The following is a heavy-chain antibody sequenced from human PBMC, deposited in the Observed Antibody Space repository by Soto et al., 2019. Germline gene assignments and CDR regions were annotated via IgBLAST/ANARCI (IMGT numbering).Heavy chain of an antibody. D-gene: IGHD6-19*01. CDR2: ISWNSGSI. CDR3: EKDGSPRRYSSGWYSDY. J-gene: IGHJ4*02. CDR1: GFTFDDYA. V-gene: IGHV3-9*01. Sequence: GGSLRLSCAASGFTFDDYAMHWVRQAPGKGLEWVSGISWNSGSIGYADSVKGRFTISRDNAKNSLYLQMNSLRAEDTALYYCEKDGSPRRYSSGWYSDYWGQGTLVTVSS.